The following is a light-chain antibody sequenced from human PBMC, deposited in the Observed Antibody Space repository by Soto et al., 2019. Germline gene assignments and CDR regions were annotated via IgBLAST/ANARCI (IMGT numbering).Light chain of an antibody. Sequence: EIQMTQSPSTLSASVGDRVTITCRASQTINDWLAWYQQRPGKDPNVLIYKASNLESGVPSRFSGSGSGTEFTLTISSLQPDDFATYYCQQYNSYSWTFGQGTKVEIK. CDR2: KAS. J-gene: IGKJ1*01. CDR3: QQYNSYSWT. CDR1: QTINDW. V-gene: IGKV1-5*03.